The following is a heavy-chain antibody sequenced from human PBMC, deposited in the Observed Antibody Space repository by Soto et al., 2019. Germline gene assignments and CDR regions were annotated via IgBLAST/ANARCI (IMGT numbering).Heavy chain of an antibody. CDR2: IKQDGSEK. D-gene: IGHD4-17*01. CDR3: ARDMTTVTRDAFDI. V-gene: IGHV3-7*03. Sequence: HPGGSLRLSCAASGFTFSSYWMSWVRQAPGKGLEWVANIKQDGSEKYYVDSVKGRFTISRDNAKNSLYLQMNSLRAEDTAVYYGARDMTTVTRDAFDIWGQGTMVTVSS. J-gene: IGHJ3*02. CDR1: GFTFSSYW.